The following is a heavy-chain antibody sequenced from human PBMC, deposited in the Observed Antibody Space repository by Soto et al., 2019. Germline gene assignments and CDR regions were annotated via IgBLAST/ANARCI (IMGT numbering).Heavy chain of an antibody. D-gene: IGHD2-8*01. V-gene: IGHV3-30-3*01. CDR3: ARAIELMVYGLDY. CDR2: ISYDGSNK. Sequence: QVQLVESGGGVVQPGRSLRLSCAASGFTFSSYAMHWVRQAPGKGLEWVAVISYDGSNKYYADSVKGRFTITRDNSKNTLYLQMNSLRAEDTAVYYCARAIELMVYGLDYWGQGTLVTVSS. CDR1: GFTFSSYA. J-gene: IGHJ4*02.